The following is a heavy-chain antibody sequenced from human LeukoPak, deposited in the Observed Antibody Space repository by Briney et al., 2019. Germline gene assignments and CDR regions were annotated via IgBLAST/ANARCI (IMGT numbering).Heavy chain of an antibody. V-gene: IGHV1-69*05. CDR2: IIPIFGTA. Sequence: EASVKVSCKASGYTFTGYYMHWVRQAPGQGLEWMGGIIPIFGTANYAQKFQGRVTITTDESTSTAYMELSSLRSEDTAVYYCARSALLVDRGYSYGPPAYYYYYMDVWGKGTTVTVSS. D-gene: IGHD5-18*01. CDR1: GYTFTGYY. J-gene: IGHJ6*03. CDR3: ARSALLVDRGYSYGPPAYYYYYMDV.